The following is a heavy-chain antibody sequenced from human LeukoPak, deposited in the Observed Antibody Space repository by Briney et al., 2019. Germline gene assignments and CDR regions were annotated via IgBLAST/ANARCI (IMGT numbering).Heavy chain of an antibody. D-gene: IGHD5-24*01. CDR3: AREMTTITRYFHY. V-gene: IGHV3-53*01. J-gene: IGHJ4*02. CDR2: IDRDSAT. CDR1: GFTVSSSY. Sequence: PGGSLRLSCAASGFTVSSSYMNWVRQAPGRGPEWVSVIDRDSATHYADSVKGRFTISRDNSKNTLYLQMNSLTAEDTAVYYCAREMTTITRYFHYWGQGTLVTVSS.